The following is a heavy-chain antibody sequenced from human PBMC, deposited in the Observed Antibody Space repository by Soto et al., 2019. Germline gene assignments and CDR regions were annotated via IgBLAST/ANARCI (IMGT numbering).Heavy chain of an antibody. Sequence: PSETLSLTCTVSGVSVSSSIYYWGWVRQPPGKGLEWIGSVYYSGSTYYNPSLESRVTISVDKSKNQFSLKLMSLSAADTAVYYCGRLEGLATISYYFDYWGQGALVTVSS. D-gene: IGHD3-9*01. V-gene: IGHV4-39*01. CDR1: GVSVSSSIYY. CDR3: GRLEGLATISYYFDY. CDR2: VYYSGST. J-gene: IGHJ4*02.